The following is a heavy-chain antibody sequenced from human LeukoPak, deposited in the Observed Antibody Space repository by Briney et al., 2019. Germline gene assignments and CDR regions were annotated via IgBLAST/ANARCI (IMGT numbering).Heavy chain of an antibody. V-gene: IGHV3-30*18. CDR2: ISSDGDNK. J-gene: IGHJ2*01. CDR3: AKEFYDSSSYDPYRYFDL. D-gene: IGHD3-22*01. CDR1: GFTFSNYG. Sequence: GGSLRLSCAASGFTFSNYGMHWVRQAPGKGLEWVALISSDGDNKYYANSVKGRFTISRDNSKNTLYLQMNSLIAEDTAVYYCAKEFYDSSSYDPYRYFDLWGRGTLVTVSS.